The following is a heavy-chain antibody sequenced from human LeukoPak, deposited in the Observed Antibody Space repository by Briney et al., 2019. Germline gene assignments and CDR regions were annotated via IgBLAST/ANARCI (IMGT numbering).Heavy chain of an antibody. J-gene: IGHJ4*02. D-gene: IGHD6-13*01. CDR3: ATYSSSWYYFDY. Sequence: SETLSLTCTVSGGSISSYYWSWIRQPPGKGLEWIGYIYYSGSTNYNPSLKSRATISVDTSKNQFSLKLSSVTAADTAVYYCATYSSSWYYFDYWGQGTLVTVSS. CDR1: GGSISSYY. V-gene: IGHV4-59*08. CDR2: IYYSGST.